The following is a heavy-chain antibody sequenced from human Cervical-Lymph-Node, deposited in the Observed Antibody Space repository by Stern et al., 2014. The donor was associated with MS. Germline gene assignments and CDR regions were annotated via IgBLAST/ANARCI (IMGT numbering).Heavy chain of an antibody. CDR1: GYTFTGYY. V-gene: IGHV1-2*02. CDR2: INPNTGGT. J-gene: IGHJ4*02. CDR3: ARVAITGYYSDY. Sequence: DQLVESGAEVKKPGASVKVSCKASGYTFTGYYMHWVRQAPGQGLEWMGWINPNTGGTNYAQSFQGRVTMTRDTSISTAYMELSSLRSDDTALYYCARVAITGYYSDYWGQGTLVTVSS. D-gene: IGHD3-22*01.